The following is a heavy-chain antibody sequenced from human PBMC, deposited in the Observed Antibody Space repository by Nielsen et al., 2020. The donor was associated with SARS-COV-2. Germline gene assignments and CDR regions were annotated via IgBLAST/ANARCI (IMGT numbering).Heavy chain of an antibody. D-gene: IGHD5-18*01. CDR2: INTNTGNP. CDR3: ARGEQLWLREGSEVDY. V-gene: IGHV7-4-1*02. J-gene: IGHJ4*02. CDR1: GYTFTSYA. Sequence: ASVKVSCKASGYTFTSYAMNWVRQAPGQGLEWMGWINTNTGNPTYAQGFTGRFVFSLDTSVSTAYLQISSLKAEDTAVYYCARGEQLWLREGSEVDYWGQGTLVTVSS.